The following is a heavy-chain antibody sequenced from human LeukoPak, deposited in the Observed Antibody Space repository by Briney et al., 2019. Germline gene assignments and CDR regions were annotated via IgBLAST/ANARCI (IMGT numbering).Heavy chain of an antibody. D-gene: IGHD3-22*01. CDR3: ARATYDSSGYYPEGAFDI. Sequence: GGSLRLSCAASGFTFDDYGMSWVRQAPGKGLEWVSGINWNGGSTGHADSVKGRFTISRDNAKNSLYLQMNSLRAEDTALYYCARATYDSSGYYPEGAFDIWGQGTMVTVSS. V-gene: IGHV3-20*04. CDR2: INWNGGST. J-gene: IGHJ3*02. CDR1: GFTFDDYG.